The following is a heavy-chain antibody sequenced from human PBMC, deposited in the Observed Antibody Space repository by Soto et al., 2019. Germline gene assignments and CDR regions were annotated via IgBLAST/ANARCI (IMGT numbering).Heavy chain of an antibody. V-gene: IGHV3-30*03. J-gene: IGHJ6*02. Sequence: PGGSLRLSCVASGFTFSAFGMHWVRQAPGKGLEWVAISSYGGSNKYYGDSVQGRFTISRDNSRDTLYLQMNSLRAEDTAVYYCAREERSRYYYYGMDVWGQGTTVTVSS. CDR1: GFTFSAFG. D-gene: IGHD1-1*01. CDR2: SSYGGSNK. CDR3: AREERSRYYYYGMDV.